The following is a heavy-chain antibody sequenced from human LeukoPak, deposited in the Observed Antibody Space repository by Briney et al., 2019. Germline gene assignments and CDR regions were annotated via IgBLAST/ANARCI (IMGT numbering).Heavy chain of an antibody. J-gene: IGHJ4*02. Sequence: PGGSLRLSCAASGFTFSSHWMSWVRQAPGKGLEWVANIKQDGSEKYYVDSVKGRFTISRDNAKNSLYLQMNSLRAEDTAVYYCARELPDYWGQGTLVTVSS. CDR2: IKQDGSEK. CDR3: ARELPDY. V-gene: IGHV3-7*01. CDR1: GFTFSSHW.